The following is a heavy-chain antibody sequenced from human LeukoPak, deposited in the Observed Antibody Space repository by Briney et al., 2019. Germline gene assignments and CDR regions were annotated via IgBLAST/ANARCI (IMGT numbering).Heavy chain of an antibody. D-gene: IGHD5-12*01. Sequence: GGSLRLSCAASGFTSSSYAMSWVRQAPGKGLEWVSAISGSGGRTYYADSVKGRFTISRDNSKKTLYLQMNNPRAADTAVYYCAKDGRGGDIVAEFDYWGQGTLVTVSS. CDR2: ISGSGGRT. CDR3: AKDGRGGDIVAEFDY. J-gene: IGHJ4*02. V-gene: IGHV3-23*01. CDR1: GFTSSSYA.